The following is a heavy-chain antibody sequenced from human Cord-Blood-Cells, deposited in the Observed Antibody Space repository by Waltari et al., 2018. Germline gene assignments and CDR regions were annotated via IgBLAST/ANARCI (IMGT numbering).Heavy chain of an antibody. D-gene: IGHD4-17*01. CDR3: ARLTTVVTPLGKNWFDP. J-gene: IGHJ5*02. CDR2: IIPIFGTA. V-gene: IGHV1-69*06. Sequence: QVQLVQSGAEVKKPGSSVKVSCKASGGTFSSYAISWVRQAPGQGLEWMGGIIPIFGTANYAQKFQGRVTITADKSTSTAYMELSSLRSEDTAVYYCARLTTVVTPLGKNWFDPWGQGTLVTVSS. CDR1: GGTFSSYA.